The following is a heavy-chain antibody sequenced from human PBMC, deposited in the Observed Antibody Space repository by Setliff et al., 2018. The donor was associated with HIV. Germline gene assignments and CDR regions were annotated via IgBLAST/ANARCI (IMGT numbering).Heavy chain of an antibody. D-gene: IGHD5-18*01. V-gene: IGHV4-30-4*08. Sequence: SETLSLTCTVSGGSISSDDYYWNWIRQPPGKGLEWIGYITYSGSAYYNTSLKSRVTISINTSNNQFSRKLSSVTAADTAVYYCARHAALIKRYYYYYLDVWGKGTTVTVSS. CDR1: GGSISSDDYY. J-gene: IGHJ6*03. CDR3: ARHAALIKRYYYYYLDV. CDR2: ITYSGSA.